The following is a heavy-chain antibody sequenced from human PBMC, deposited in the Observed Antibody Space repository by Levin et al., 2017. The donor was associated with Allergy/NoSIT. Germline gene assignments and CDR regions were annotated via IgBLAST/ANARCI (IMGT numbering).Heavy chain of an antibody. CDR3: ARPPSLYSSGWYVPDDY. CDR2: IYSGGST. CDR1: GFTVSSNY. D-gene: IGHD6-19*01. J-gene: IGHJ4*02. V-gene: IGHV3-66*01. Sequence: GESLKISCAASGFTVSSNYMSWVRQAPGKGLEWVSVIYSGGSTYYADSVKGRFTISRDNSKNTLYLQMNSLRAEDTAVYYCARPPSLYSSGWYVPDDYWGQGTLVTVSS.